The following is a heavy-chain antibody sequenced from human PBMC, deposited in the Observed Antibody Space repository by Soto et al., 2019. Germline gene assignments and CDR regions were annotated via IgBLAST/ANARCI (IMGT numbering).Heavy chain of an antibody. V-gene: IGHV4-30-4*01. CDR1: VGSIRRGYYY. Sequence: PSETLSLTCSVSVGSIRRGYYYWSCVRQPRGEGVEWIGNIYYSGNTYYNPSLKSRLIISIDTSKNKFSLKVASVTAADTAVSYCASPSLYGMAVWRPGTTVTVSS. CDR3: ASPSLYGMAV. CDR2: IYYSGNT. J-gene: IGHJ6*02.